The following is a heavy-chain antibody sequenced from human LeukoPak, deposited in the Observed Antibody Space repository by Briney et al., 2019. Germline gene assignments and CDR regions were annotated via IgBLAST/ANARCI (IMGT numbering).Heavy chain of an antibody. D-gene: IGHD2-8*02. J-gene: IGHJ4*02. CDR2: IYSGGFT. Sequence: GGSLRLSCAASGFTVSSTYMSWVRQAPGKGLEWASVIYSGGFTYYADSVKSRFTISRDNSKNTVYLQMNSLRGEDTAVYYCAKNTGGLPTDWGQGTLVTVSS. V-gene: IGHV3-53*01. CDR1: GFTVSSTY. CDR3: AKNTGGLPTD.